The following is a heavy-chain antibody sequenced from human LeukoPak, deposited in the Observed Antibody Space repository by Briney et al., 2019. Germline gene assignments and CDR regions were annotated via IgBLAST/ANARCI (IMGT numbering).Heavy chain of an antibody. V-gene: IGHV4-31*03. D-gene: IGHD6-13*01. CDR3: ARDIAAGGPVVPVGWLDP. Sequence: PSETLSLTCTVSGGSISSGGYYWSWIRQHPGKGLEWMGYIYYSVSTYYNPSLKSRVTISVHTFKKQFSLKLRSVTAADTAVYYCARDIAAGGPVVPVGWLDPWGQGTLVTVSS. CDR1: GGSISSGGYY. CDR2: IYYSVST. J-gene: IGHJ5*02.